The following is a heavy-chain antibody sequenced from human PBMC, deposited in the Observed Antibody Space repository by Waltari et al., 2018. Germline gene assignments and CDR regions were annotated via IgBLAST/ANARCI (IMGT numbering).Heavy chain of an antibody. Sequence: QVQLVQSGAEVKKPGASVKVSCKASGYTFTSYAMHWVRQAPGQRLEWMGWINAGNGKTKYSQKFQGRVTITRDTSASTAYMELSSLRSEDTAVYYCARSTAMAKDYWGQGTLVTVSS. CDR3: ARSTAMAKDY. D-gene: IGHD5-18*01. CDR1: GYTFTSYA. J-gene: IGHJ4*02. CDR2: INAGNGKT. V-gene: IGHV1-3*01.